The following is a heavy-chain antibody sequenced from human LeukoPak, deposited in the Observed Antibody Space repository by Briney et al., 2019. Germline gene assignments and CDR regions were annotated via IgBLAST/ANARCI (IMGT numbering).Heavy chain of an antibody. Sequence: GASVKVSCKASGYTFISYYMHWVRQAPGQGLEWMGIINPNGDITSYAQKFQGRVTMTRDMSTSTVYMELNSLRSEDTAVYYCAKSAAADSQTREGNGAFDIWGQGTMVTVSS. J-gene: IGHJ3*02. D-gene: IGHD6-13*01. V-gene: IGHV1-46*01. CDR2: INPNGDIT. CDR3: AKSAAADSQTREGNGAFDI. CDR1: GYTFISYY.